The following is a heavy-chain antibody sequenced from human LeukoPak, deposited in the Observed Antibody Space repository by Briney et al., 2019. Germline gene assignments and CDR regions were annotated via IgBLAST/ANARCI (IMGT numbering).Heavy chain of an antibody. CDR2: MNPNSGNT. V-gene: IGHV1-8*01. D-gene: IGHD4-17*01. J-gene: IGHJ4*02. Sequence: GASVKVSCKASGYTFTSYDINWVRQATGQGLEWMGWMNPNSGNTGYAQKFQGRVTMTRNTSISTAYMELSSLRSEDTAVYYCARGSKSDYGDYADYWGQGTLVTVSS. CDR3: ARGSKSDYGDYADY. CDR1: GYTFTSYD.